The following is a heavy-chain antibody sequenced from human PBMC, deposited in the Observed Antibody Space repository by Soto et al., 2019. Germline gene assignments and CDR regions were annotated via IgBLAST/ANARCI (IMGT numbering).Heavy chain of an antibody. D-gene: IGHD6-13*01. CDR2: IYYSGDT. CDR1: GDSISSGGYH. CDR3: ARLAYSSRGGQVFDY. J-gene: IGHJ4*02. V-gene: IGHV4-31*03. Sequence: QVQLQELGPGLVEPSQTLSLTCNVSGDSISSGGYHWSWIRQHPGKGLEWIVYIYYSGDTYYNPSLKSRVAISVHTSKKQFSLNLSSATAADTAVYYCARLAYSSRGGQVFDYWGQGVLVTVSS.